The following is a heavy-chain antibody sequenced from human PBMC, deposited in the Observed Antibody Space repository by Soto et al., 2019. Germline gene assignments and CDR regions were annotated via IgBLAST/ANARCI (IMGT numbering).Heavy chain of an antibody. CDR1: GFTFSSYG. D-gene: IGHD3-10*01. V-gene: IGHV3-33*01. J-gene: IGHJ6*02. Sequence: PGGSLRLSCAASGFTFSSYGMHWVRQAPGKGLEWVAVIWYDGSNKYYADSVKGRFTISRDNSKNTLYLQMNSLRAEDTAVYYCARDHYGSFNHYYGMDVWGQGTTVTVSS. CDR2: IWYDGSNK. CDR3: ARDHYGSFNHYYGMDV.